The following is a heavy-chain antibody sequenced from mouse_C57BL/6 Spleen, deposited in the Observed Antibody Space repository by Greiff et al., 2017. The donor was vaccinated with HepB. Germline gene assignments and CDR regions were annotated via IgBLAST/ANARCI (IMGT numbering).Heavy chain of an antibody. CDR1: GYTFTEYT. D-gene: IGHD1-1*01. CDR2: FYPGSGSI. J-gene: IGHJ2*01. CDR3: ARHGLPLITTVRYYFDY. V-gene: IGHV1-62-2*01. Sequence: QVQLQQSGAELVKPGASVKLSCKASGYTFTEYTIHWVKQRSGQGLEWIGWFYPGSGSIKYNEKFKDKATLTADKSSSTVYMELSRLTSEDSAVYFCARHGLPLITTVRYYFDYWGQGTTLTVSS.